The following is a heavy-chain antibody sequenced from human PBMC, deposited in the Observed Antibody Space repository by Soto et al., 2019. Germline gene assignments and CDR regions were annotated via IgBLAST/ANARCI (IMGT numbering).Heavy chain of an antibody. V-gene: IGHV3-30-3*01. Sequence: GGSLRLSCAASGFTFSSYAMHWVRQAPGKGLEWVAVISYDGSNKYYADSVKGRFTISRDNSKNTLYLQMNSLRAEDTAVYYCARDKYLWELPVGLYYYYYGMDVWGQGTTVTVSS. D-gene: IGHD1-26*01. CDR2: ISYDGSNK. J-gene: IGHJ6*02. CDR3: ARDKYLWELPVGLYYYYYGMDV. CDR1: GFTFSSYA.